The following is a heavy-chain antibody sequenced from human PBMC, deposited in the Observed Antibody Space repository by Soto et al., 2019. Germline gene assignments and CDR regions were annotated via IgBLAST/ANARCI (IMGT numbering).Heavy chain of an antibody. CDR2: IYHSGSN. D-gene: IGHD3-10*01. V-gene: IGHV4-30-2*01. CDR3: ASGGDGFNSGAFXI. Sequence: AVSGGSINSCVYSWSLIRQPPGKGLEWIGYIYHSGSNYYNPSLKSRVTISVDRSKNQFSLKLSSVTAADTAVYYCASGGDGFNSGAFXIWGQGTMGTVSS. CDR1: GGSINSCVYS. J-gene: IGHJ3*02.